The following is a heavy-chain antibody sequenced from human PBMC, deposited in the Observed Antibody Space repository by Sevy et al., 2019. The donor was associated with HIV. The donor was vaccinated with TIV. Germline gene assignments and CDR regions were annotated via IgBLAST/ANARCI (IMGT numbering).Heavy chain of an antibody. CDR2: IYPGDSDT. Sequence: GQSLKISCKGSGYSFTSYWIGWVRQMPGKGLEWMGIIYPGDSDTRYSPSFQGQVTISADKSISTAYLQWSSLKASDTAMYYCASKYYYDSSGYPDAFDIWGQGTMVTVSS. J-gene: IGHJ3*02. CDR3: ASKYYYDSSGYPDAFDI. CDR1: GYSFTSYW. D-gene: IGHD3-22*01. V-gene: IGHV5-51*01.